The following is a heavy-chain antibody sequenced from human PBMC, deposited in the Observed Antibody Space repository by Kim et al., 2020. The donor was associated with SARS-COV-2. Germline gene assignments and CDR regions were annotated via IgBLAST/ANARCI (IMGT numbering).Heavy chain of an antibody. D-gene: IGHD3-3*01. CDR3: TRDLVSDFWSGYLYWYFDL. J-gene: IGHJ2*01. V-gene: IGHV3-49*04. Sequence: GGSLRLSCTASGFTFGDYAMSWVRQAPGKGLEWVGFIRSKAYGGTTEYAASVKGRFTISRDDSKSIAYLQMNSLKTEDTAVYYCTRDLVSDFWSGYLYWYFDLWGRGTLVTVSS. CDR2: IRSKAYGGTT. CDR1: GFTFGDYA.